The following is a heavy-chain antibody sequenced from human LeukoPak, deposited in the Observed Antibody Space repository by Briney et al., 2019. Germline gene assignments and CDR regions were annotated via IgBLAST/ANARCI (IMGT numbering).Heavy chain of an antibody. CDR1: GYTFTGYY. D-gene: IGHD3-10*01. J-gene: IGHJ4*02. Sequence: ASVKVSCKASGYTFTGYYMHWVRQAPGQGLEWMGWINPNSGGTNYAQKFRGRVTMTRDTSISTAYMELSRLRSDDTAVYYCARGLGNRATMVRGVISYWGQGTLVTVSS. V-gene: IGHV1-2*02. CDR2: INPNSGGT. CDR3: ARGLGNRATMVRGVISY.